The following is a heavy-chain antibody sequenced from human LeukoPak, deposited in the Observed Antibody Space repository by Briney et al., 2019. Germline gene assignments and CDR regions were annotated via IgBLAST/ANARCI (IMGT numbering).Heavy chain of an antibody. Sequence: GASVKVSCKASGYTFTGYYMHWVRQAPGRGLEWMGWINPNSGATKYAQKFQGRVTMTRDMSISTAYMEVSRLRFDDTAVYYCARDGGWYQLLWWFDPWGQGTLVTVSS. D-gene: IGHD2-2*01. CDR2: INPNSGAT. CDR1: GYTFTGYY. V-gene: IGHV1-2*02. J-gene: IGHJ5*02. CDR3: ARDGGWYQLLWWFDP.